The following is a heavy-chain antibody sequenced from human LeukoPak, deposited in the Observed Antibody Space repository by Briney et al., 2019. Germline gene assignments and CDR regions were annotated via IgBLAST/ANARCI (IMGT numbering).Heavy chain of an antibody. Sequence: ASVKVSCKASGYTFSSYYMHWVRQAPGQGLEWKGLINPSGGSTNYAQKFQGRVTMTRDTSTSTVYMELSSLRSEDTAVYYCARGPSITMVRGGQWHYYMDVWGKGTTVTISS. CDR2: INPSGGST. CDR1: GYTFSSYY. J-gene: IGHJ6*03. CDR3: ARGPSITMVRGGQWHYYMDV. D-gene: IGHD3-10*01. V-gene: IGHV1-46*01.